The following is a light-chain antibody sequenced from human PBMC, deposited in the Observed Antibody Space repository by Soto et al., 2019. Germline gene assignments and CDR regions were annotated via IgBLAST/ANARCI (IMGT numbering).Light chain of an antibody. CDR3: QQYGSSLRT. CDR2: GAS. J-gene: IGKJ1*01. CDR1: QSLGSSY. Sequence: EIVLTQSPGTLSLSPGERATLSCRASQSLGSSYLAWYQQKPGQAPRLLISGASSRATGIPDRFSGSGSGTDFTLTISRLEPEDFAVYYCQQYGSSLRTFGQGTKVDIK. V-gene: IGKV3-20*01.